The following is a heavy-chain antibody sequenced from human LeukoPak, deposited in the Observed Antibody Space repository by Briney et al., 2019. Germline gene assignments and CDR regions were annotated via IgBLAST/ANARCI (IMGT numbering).Heavy chain of an antibody. J-gene: IGHJ4*02. Sequence: GGSLRLSCAASGFIFHDYAMHWVRQAPGKGLEWISLISWDGGTRYYADSVKGRFTISGDNSKNSLYLQMNSLRAEDTALYYCARVSRKYSSSWYGGGFDYWGQGTLVTVSS. V-gene: IGHV3-43D*03. D-gene: IGHD6-13*01. CDR2: ISWDGGTR. CDR1: GFIFHDYA. CDR3: ARVSRKYSSSWYGGGFDY.